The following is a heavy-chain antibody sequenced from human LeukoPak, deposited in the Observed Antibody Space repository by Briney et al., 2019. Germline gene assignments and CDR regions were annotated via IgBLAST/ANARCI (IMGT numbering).Heavy chain of an antibody. Sequence: SGGTNYAQKFQGRVTMTRDTSISTAYMELSRLRSDDTAVYYCARSYYDILTGVINWFDPWGQGTLVTVSS. CDR2: SGGT. V-gene: IGHV1-2*02. CDR3: ARSYYDILTGVINWFDP. D-gene: IGHD3-9*01. J-gene: IGHJ5*02.